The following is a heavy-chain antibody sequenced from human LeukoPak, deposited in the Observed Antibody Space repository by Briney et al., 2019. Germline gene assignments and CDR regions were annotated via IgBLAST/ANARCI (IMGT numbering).Heavy chain of an antibody. CDR3: ERSVIVVVRADSGYYYFKYMEV. CDR2: ISWDGGCI. V-gene: IGHV3-43D*03. J-gene: IGHJ6*03. CDR1: GFTFDGYA. D-gene: IGHD2-2*01. Sequence: PGGSLRLSCAASGFTFDGYAMNWVRQARGKGLEWVSPISWDGGCIYYADSVKGRFTISRDNSKNSLYLQMNSLRAEDTAVYYCERSVIVVVRADSGYYYFKYMEVWGKRTTVTVSS.